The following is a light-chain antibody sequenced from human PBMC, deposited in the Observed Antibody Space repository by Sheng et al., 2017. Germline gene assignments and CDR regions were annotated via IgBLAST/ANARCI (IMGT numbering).Light chain of an antibody. V-gene: IGKV3-20*01. CDR2: GTS. Sequence: EIVLTQSPGTLSLSPGERATLACRASQSVSSSYLAWYQQKPGQAPRLLIYGTSSRATGIPDRFSGSGSGTDFTLTISRLEPEDCAVYYCQQYGSLLTFGPGTKVDIK. J-gene: IGKJ3*01. CDR3: QQYGSLLT. CDR1: QSVSSSY.